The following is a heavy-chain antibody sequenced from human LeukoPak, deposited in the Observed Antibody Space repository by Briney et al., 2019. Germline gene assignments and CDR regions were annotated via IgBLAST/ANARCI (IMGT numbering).Heavy chain of an antibody. D-gene: IGHD2-2*01. CDR2: ISHSGST. Sequence: SETLSLTCAVYGGSFSGYYWSWIRQPPGKGLEWIGEISHSGSTNYNPSLKSRVTISVDTSKNQFSLKLSSVTAADTAVYNCATLKGVVPAARKVRNWFDPWGQGTLVTVSS. J-gene: IGHJ5*02. V-gene: IGHV4-34*01. CDR1: GGSFSGYY. CDR3: ATLKGVVPAARKVRNWFDP.